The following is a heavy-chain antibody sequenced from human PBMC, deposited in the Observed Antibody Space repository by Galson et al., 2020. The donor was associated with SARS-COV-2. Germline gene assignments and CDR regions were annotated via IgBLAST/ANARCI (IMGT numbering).Heavy chain of an antibody. J-gene: IGHJ3*02. D-gene: IGHD3-10*01. Sequence: ASVKVSCKASGYTFTGYANHWVRQAPGQRLQWMGWINAGNGNTKYSQKFQGRVTITRDTSARTAYMELSSLRSEDTAVYYCARGLLWCGELLYELALDIGGPGAIVTVSS. CDR3: ARGLLWCGELLYELALDI. CDR2: INAGNGNT. CDR1: GYTFTGYA. V-gene: IGHV1-3*01.